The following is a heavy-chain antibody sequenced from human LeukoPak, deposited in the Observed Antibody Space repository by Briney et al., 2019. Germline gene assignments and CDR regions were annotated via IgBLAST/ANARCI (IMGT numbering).Heavy chain of an antibody. Sequence: SETLTLTCTVSGVSISSSSVYWGWIRQPPGKELESIVSIYYSKNTYYNPSLKSRVTISAYTSKNQFSLTLGSVSATDTAVYYCVSPRGFSYGYFDYWGQGTLVTVSS. CDR3: VSPRGFSYGYFDY. J-gene: IGHJ4*02. D-gene: IGHD5-18*01. V-gene: IGHV4-39*01. CDR1: GVSISSSSVY. CDR2: IYYSKNT.